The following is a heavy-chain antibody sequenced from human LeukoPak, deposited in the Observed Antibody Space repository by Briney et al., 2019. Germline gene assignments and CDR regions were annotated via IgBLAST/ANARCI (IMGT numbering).Heavy chain of an antibody. CDR2: INHSGSI. V-gene: IGHV4-34*01. CDR3: ARGKQQLVQGHYYYYYMDV. Sequence: SSETLSLTCAVYGGSFSGYYWSWIRQPPGKGLEWIGEINHSGSINYNPSLKSRVTISVDTSKNQFSLKLSSVTAADTAVYYCARGKQQLVQGHYYYYYMDVWGKGTTVTVSS. D-gene: IGHD6-13*01. J-gene: IGHJ6*03. CDR1: GGSFSGYY.